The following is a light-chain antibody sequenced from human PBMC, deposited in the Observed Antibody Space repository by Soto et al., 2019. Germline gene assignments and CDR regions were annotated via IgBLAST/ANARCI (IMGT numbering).Light chain of an antibody. CDR1: QSLSSNS. CDR3: QVYGSSSKT. CDR2: GAS. Sequence: EIVLTQSPGTLPLSPGERATLSCGTSQSLSSNSLAWYQQKPGQAPRLLIYGASSRATGIPDRFSGSGSGTDFTLTISRLEPEDFAVYFCQVYGSSSKTFGQGTKVDIK. J-gene: IGKJ1*01. V-gene: IGKV3-20*01.